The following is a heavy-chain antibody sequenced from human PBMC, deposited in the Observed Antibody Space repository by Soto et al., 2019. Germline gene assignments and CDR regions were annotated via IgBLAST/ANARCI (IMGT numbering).Heavy chain of an antibody. Sequence: PGGSLRLSCAASGFTFSIYAMTWVRQAPGKGLEWVSSMSGSGGSTYYADSVKGRFTISRDNSKNTLYLQMNSLRAEDTAVYYCATRHDYGDYVWFYWGQGTLVTVSS. D-gene: IGHD4-17*01. CDR3: ATRHDYGDYVWFY. J-gene: IGHJ4*02. CDR2: MSGSGGST. CDR1: GFTFSIYA. V-gene: IGHV3-23*01.